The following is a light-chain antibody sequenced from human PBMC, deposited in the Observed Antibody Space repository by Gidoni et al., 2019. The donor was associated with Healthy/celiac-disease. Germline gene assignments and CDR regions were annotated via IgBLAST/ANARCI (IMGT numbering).Light chain of an antibody. V-gene: IGKV3-15*01. CDR2: GAS. CDR1: QRVSSN. Sequence: DIVMTQSPATLSVYPGERATLSCRASQRVSSNLAWYQQKPGQAPRLLIYGASTRATGIPARFSGSGSGTEFTLTISSLQSEDFAVYYCQQYNNWPPWTFGQGTKVEIK. J-gene: IGKJ1*01. CDR3: QQYNNWPPWT.